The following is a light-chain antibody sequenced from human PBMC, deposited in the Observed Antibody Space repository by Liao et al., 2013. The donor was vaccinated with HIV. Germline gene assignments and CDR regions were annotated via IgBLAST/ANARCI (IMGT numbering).Light chain of an antibody. CDR3: QVWDSNSDHVL. CDR2: QDS. CDR1: KLGDKY. Sequence: SYELTQPPSVSVSPGQTASITCSGDKLGDKYACWYQQKPGQSPVVVIFQDSTRPSGIPDRFSGSNSGNTATLTISGTQPMDEADYYCQVWDSNSDHVLFGGGTKLTVL. V-gene: IGLV3-1*01. J-gene: IGLJ2*01.